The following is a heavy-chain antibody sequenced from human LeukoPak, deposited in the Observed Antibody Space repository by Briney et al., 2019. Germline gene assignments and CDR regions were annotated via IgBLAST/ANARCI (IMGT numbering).Heavy chain of an antibody. D-gene: IGHD3-22*01. Sequence: GGSLRLSCAASGFTFDNYAMTWVRQATGKGLEWVSSISGSGYTTHYADSVKGRFTVSRDNSRNTLFLQMNSLRADDTAIYYCAKEKYYYDTSGYYPLDNWGQGTLVTVSS. CDR3: AKEKYYYDTSGYYPLDN. V-gene: IGHV3-23*01. CDR1: GFTFDNYA. J-gene: IGHJ4*02. CDR2: ISGSGYTT.